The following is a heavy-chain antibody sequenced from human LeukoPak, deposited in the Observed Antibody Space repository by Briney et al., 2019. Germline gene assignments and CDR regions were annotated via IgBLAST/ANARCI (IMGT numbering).Heavy chain of an antibody. J-gene: IGHJ6*04. Sequence: GGSLRLSCAASGFIFSNYAMSWVRQAPGKGLEWVSAIGGRDGGTYYADSVKGRFTVSRDDPKNTLYLQMNSLRAEDTAVYYCARDQSTSASSSWYYYYYYGMDVWGKGTTVTVSS. CDR2: IGGRDGGT. CDR3: ARDQSTSASSSWYYYYYYGMDV. V-gene: IGHV3-23*01. CDR1: GFIFSNYA. D-gene: IGHD6-13*01.